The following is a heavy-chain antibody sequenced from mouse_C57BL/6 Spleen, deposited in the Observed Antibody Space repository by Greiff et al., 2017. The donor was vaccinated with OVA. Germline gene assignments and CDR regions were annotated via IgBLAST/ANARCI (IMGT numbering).Heavy chain of an antibody. CDR1: GYTFTSYG. D-gene: IGHD1-1*01. V-gene: IGHV1-81*01. CDR3: ARNYGSIYAMGG. Sequence: QVQLQQSGAELARPGASVKLSCKASGYTFTSYGISWVKQRTGQGLEWIGEIYPRSGNTYYNEKFKGKATLTADKSSSTAYMELRSLTSEDSAVYFCARNYGSIYAMGGWGQGASVTVST. J-gene: IGHJ4*01. CDR2: IYPRSGNT.